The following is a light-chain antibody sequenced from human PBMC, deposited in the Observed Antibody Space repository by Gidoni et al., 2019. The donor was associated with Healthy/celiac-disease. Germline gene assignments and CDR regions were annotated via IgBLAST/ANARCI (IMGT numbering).Light chain of an antibody. CDR2: KDS. Sequence: SYELTQPPLVSVSPGQTASITCSGDKLGDKYACWFQQMPVQSPVLVIYKDSTRPSGIPERFSGSNSGNTATLTISGTQAMDEADYYCQAWDSSTANVVFGGGTKLTVL. CDR1: KLGDKY. CDR3: QAWDSSTANVV. V-gene: IGLV3-1*01. J-gene: IGLJ2*01.